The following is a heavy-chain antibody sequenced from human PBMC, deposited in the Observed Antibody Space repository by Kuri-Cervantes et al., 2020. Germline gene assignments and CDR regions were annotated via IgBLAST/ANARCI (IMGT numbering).Heavy chain of an antibody. V-gene: IGHV3-15*01. J-gene: IGHJ4*02. CDR1: GFTFSNAW. CDR3: ATYLEYSFDY. Sequence: GESLKISCVASGFTFSNAWMSWVRQAPGKGLAWVGRIKSKDDGGTIDYATPVKGRVIISRDDSKNTLYLQMNNLQTEDTAVYFCATYLEYSFDYWGQGTLVTVSS. CDR2: IKSKDDGGTI. D-gene: IGHD2-21*01.